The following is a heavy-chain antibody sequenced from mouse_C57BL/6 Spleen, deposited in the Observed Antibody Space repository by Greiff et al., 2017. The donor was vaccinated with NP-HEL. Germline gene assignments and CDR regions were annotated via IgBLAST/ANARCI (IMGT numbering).Heavy chain of an antibody. CDR2: INPNNGGT. CDR3: AVYYGYDGGAWFAY. V-gene: IGHV1-18*01. Sequence: EVKLQESGPELVKPGASVKIPCKASGYTFTDYNMDWVKQSHGKSLEWIGDINPNNGGTIYNQKFKGKATLTVDKSSSTAYMELRSLTSEDTAVYYCAVYYGYDGGAWFAYWGQGTLVTVSA. D-gene: IGHD2-2*01. CDR1: GYTFTDYN. J-gene: IGHJ3*01.